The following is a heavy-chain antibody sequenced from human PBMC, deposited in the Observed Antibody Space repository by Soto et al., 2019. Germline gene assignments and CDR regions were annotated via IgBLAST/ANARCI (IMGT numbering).Heavy chain of an antibody. Sequence: PGGSLRLSCAVSGFPFRSYEMNWVRQAPGKGPEWVSYITSSSDAIYYPGSVKGRFTISRENAKNSLYLQMNSLRAGDTAVYYCARDIRGWDGYYYGMDVWGQGTTVTVSS. V-gene: IGHV3-48*03. D-gene: IGHD1-26*01. CDR3: ARDIRGWDGYYYGMDV. CDR2: ITSSSDAI. J-gene: IGHJ6*02. CDR1: GFPFRSYE.